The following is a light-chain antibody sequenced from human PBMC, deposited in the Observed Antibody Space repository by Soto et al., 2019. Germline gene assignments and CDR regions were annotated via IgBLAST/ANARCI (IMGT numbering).Light chain of an antibody. J-gene: IGKJ2*01. CDR2: AAS. CDR3: QHTYNTPPYT. V-gene: IGKV1-39*01. Sequence: DIQMTQSPSSLSASVGDRVTITCRASQGISNFLNWYQQKPGKDPKLLIYAASNLQSGVPSRFSGSGSGTDFTLTISSLQPEDFATYYCQHTYNTPPYTFGKGTNLEIK. CDR1: QGISNF.